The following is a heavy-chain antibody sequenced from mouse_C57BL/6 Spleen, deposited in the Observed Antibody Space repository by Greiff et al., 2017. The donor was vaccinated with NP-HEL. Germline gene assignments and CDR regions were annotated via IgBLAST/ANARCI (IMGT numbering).Heavy chain of an antibody. Sequence: QVQLQQPGAELVMPGASVKLSCKASGYTFTSYWMHWVKQRPGQGLEWIGEIDPSDSYTNYNQKFKGKSTLTVDKSSSTAYMQLSSLTSEDSAVYYCARSPAQATPYFDYWGQGTTLTVSS. V-gene: IGHV1-69*01. CDR1: GYTFTSYW. J-gene: IGHJ2*01. D-gene: IGHD3-2*02. CDR2: IDPSDSYT. CDR3: ARSPAQATPYFDY.